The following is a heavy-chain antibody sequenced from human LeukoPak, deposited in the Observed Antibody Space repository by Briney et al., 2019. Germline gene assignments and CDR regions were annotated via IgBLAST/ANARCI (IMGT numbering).Heavy chain of an antibody. V-gene: IGHV3-23*01. Sequence: GGSLRLSCAASGFTFSSYAMSGVRQAPGKGLEWVSPISGSGGSTYYADSVKGRFTISRDNSKNTLYLQMNSLRAEDTAVYYCAKDYNTLRYFDWLSPLDYWGQGTLVTVSS. CDR1: GFTFSSYA. CDR2: ISGSGGST. D-gene: IGHD3-9*01. J-gene: IGHJ4*02. CDR3: AKDYNTLRYFDWLSPLDY.